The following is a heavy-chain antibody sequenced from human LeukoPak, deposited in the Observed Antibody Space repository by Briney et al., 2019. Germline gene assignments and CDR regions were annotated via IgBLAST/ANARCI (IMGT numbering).Heavy chain of an antibody. J-gene: IGHJ2*01. CDR3: ARDVGRYTYGYRPTELYWYFDL. CDR1: GGSFSGYY. Sequence: PSETLSLTCAVSGGSFSGYYWSWIRQPPGKGLEWIGEINHSRSTNYNPSLKSRVTISVDTSKNQFSLKLSSVAAADTAVYYCARDVGRYTYGYRPTELYWYFDLWGRGTRVTVSS. D-gene: IGHD5-18*01. CDR2: INHSRST. V-gene: IGHV4-34*01.